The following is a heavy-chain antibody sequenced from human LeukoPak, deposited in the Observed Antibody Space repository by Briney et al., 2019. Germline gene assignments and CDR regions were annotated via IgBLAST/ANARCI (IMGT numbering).Heavy chain of an antibody. V-gene: IGHV1-18*01. Sequence: GASVKVSRKASGYTFTGYGISWVRQAPGQGLEWMGWISAYNGNTNYAQKLQGRVTMTTDTSTSTAYMELRSLRSDDTAVYYCARDRCSSTSCYRPYNWFDPWGQGTLVTVSS. D-gene: IGHD2-2*02. J-gene: IGHJ5*02. CDR2: ISAYNGNT. CDR3: ARDRCSSTSCYRPYNWFDP. CDR1: GYTFTGYG.